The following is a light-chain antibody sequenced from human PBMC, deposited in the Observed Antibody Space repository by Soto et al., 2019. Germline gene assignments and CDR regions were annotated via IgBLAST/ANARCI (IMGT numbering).Light chain of an antibody. CDR3: QQYTDWPLT. V-gene: IGKV3-20*01. CDR1: QSVSSSY. CDR2: GVS. J-gene: IGKJ1*01. Sequence: EIVLTQSPGTLSLSPGERATLSCRARQSVSSSYLAWYQQKPGQAPRLLIYGVSSRATGVPDRFSGSGSGTDFTLTISRLEPEDFAVYYCQQYTDWPLTFGQGTKVDIK.